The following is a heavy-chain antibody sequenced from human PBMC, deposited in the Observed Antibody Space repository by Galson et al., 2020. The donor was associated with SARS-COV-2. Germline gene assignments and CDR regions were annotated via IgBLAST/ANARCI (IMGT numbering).Heavy chain of an antibody. CDR2: IRSKAYGGTT. J-gene: IGHJ4*02. Sequence: GGSLRLSCTASGLTFGDYAMSWFRQAPGKGLEWVGFIRSKAYGGTTEYAASVKGRFTISRDDSKSIAYLQMNSLKTEDTAVYYCTSYVWGSYRFDYWGQGTLVTVSS. CDR3: TSYVWGSYRFDY. D-gene: IGHD3-16*02. CDR1: GLTFGDYA. V-gene: IGHV3-49*03.